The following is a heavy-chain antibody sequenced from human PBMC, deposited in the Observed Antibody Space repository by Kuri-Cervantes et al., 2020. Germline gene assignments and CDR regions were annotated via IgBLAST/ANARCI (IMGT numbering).Heavy chain of an antibody. CDR3: ARDGNLVADF. J-gene: IGHJ3*01. D-gene: IGHD1-14*01. CDR2: INTHNGDT. Sequence: ASVKVSCKTSGYTFTTYGISWVRQAPGQGLEWMAWINTHNGDTKYAQKVQGRVTLTTDTSTTTAYVELRSLTSDDTAVYYCARDGNLVADFWGQGTMVTVSS. CDR1: GYTFTTYG. V-gene: IGHV1-18*01.